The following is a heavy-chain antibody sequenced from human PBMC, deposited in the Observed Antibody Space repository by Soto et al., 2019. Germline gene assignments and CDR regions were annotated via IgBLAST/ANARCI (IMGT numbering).Heavy chain of an antibody. CDR2: ISGSGGST. J-gene: IGHJ4*02. CDR3: GKGGGGGGE. V-gene: IGHV3-23*01. D-gene: IGHD3-16*01. Sequence: EVQLLESGGGLVQPGGSLRLSCAASGFTFSSYAMSWVRQAPGKGLEWVSAISGSGGSTYYADSVKGRFTISRDNSKNPLVEQRNSRRAGDKAVYYWGKGGGGGGEWGQGTLVTVSS. CDR1: GFTFSSYA.